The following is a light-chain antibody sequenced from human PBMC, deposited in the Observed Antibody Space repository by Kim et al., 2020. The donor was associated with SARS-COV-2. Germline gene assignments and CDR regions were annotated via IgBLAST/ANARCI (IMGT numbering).Light chain of an antibody. CDR2: GKN. V-gene: IGLV3-19*01. J-gene: IGLJ2*01. CDR3: NSRDSSGNHVV. Sequence: ALDPTIRITCQGDSLRSYYASWYQQKPGQAPVLVIYGKNNRPSGIPDRFSGSSSGNTASLTITGAQAEDEADYYCNSRDSSGNHVVFGGGTQLTVL. CDR1: SLRSYY.